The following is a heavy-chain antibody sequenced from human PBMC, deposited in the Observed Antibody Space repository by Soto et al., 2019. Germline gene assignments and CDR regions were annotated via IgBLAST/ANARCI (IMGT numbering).Heavy chain of an antibody. CDR2: IYWDDDK. CDR3: AHRGGTTVKDAFDI. Sequence: QITLKESGPTLVKPTQTLTLTCTFSGFSLSTSGVGVGWIRQPPGKALEWLALIYWDDDKRYSPSLKSRLTITKDTSKNQVVLTMTNMDPVDTATYYCAHRGGTTVKDAFDIWGQGTMVTVSS. J-gene: IGHJ3*02. V-gene: IGHV2-5*02. D-gene: IGHD4-17*01. CDR1: GFSLSTSGVG.